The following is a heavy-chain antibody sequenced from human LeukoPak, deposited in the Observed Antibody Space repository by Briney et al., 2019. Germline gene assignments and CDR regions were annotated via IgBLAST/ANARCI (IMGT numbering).Heavy chain of an antibody. Sequence: GGSLRLSCAASGFTFTGSAMHWVRQASGKRLEWVGRIRSKANSYATAYAASVKGRFTISRDDSKNTAYLQMNSLKTEDTAVYYCTRQGMVVAASIDAFDIWGQGTMVTVSS. J-gene: IGHJ3*02. CDR3: TRQGMVVAASIDAFDI. V-gene: IGHV3-73*01. CDR2: IRSKANSYAT. CDR1: GFTFTGSA. D-gene: IGHD2-15*01.